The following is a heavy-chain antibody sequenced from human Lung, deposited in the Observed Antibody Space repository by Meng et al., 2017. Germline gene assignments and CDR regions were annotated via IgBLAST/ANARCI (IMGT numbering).Heavy chain of an antibody. Sequence: VQLVQAVPEVKKPGAEVKLPCKPSGYTFAAYWIHWLRQAPGQGLEWMGRIDPNNDHTQYAQNFQGRVTMTSDTSISTVYMELNGLRSDDTAVYYCARDEDISAAGKLFGDYWGQGTLVTVSS. V-gene: IGHV1-2*06. CDR1: GYTFAAYW. D-gene: IGHD6-13*01. CDR2: IDPNNDHT. J-gene: IGHJ4*02. CDR3: ARDEDISAAGKLFGDY.